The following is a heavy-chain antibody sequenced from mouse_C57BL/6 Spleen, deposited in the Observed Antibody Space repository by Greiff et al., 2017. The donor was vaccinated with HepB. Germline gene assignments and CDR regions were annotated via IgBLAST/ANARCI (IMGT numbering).Heavy chain of an antibody. Sequence: QVQLQQSGAELARPGASVKMSCKASGYTFTSYTMHWVKQRPGQGLEWIGYINPSSGYTKYNQKFKDKATLTADKSSSTAYMQLSSLTSEDSAVYYCARGITTVVAKAMDYWGQGTSVTVSS. V-gene: IGHV1-4*01. CDR2: INPSSGYT. D-gene: IGHD1-1*01. CDR3: ARGITTVVAKAMDY. CDR1: GYTFTSYT. J-gene: IGHJ4*01.